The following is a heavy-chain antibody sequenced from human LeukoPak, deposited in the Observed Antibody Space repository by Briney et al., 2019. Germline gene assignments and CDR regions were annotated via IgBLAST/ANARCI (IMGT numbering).Heavy chain of an antibody. J-gene: IGHJ4*02. D-gene: IGHD6-13*01. Sequence: SETLSLTCTVSGGSISSTNYYWGWIRQPPGKRLEWIGSIYYSGSTYYNPSLKSRVTISVDTSKNQFSLKLSSVTAADTAVYYCAREGVHAAAGGDYWGQGTLVTVSS. V-gene: IGHV4-39*07. CDR3: AREGVHAAAGGDY. CDR1: GGSISSTNYY. CDR2: IYYSGST.